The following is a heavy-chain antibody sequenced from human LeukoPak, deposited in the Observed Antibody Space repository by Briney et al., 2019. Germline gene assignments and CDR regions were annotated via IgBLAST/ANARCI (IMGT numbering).Heavy chain of an antibody. D-gene: IGHD3-3*01. CDR1: GFTSSTYT. V-gene: IGHV3-33*08. CDR3: ANSKSGGTVFGVVAKYFYYGMDV. Sequence: PGGSLRLSCAASGFTSSTYTMNWVRQAPGKGLEWVAVIWYDGSNKYYADSVKGRFTISRDNSKNTLYLQMNSLRAEDTAVYYCANSKSGGTVFGVVAKYFYYGMDVWGQGTTVTVSS. CDR2: IWYDGSNK. J-gene: IGHJ6*02.